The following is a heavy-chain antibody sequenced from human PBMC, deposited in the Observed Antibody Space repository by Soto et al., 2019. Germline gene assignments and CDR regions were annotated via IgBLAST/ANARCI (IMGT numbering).Heavy chain of an antibody. Sequence: XTLSLPCTVSGASLITDNYFWVWIRQSPRRGVELIGSISYSGRTYDNPSLQSRVAISIDASKNQFSLKLTSVTTADTAVYYCARRRASDYGGNHHPYYFDRWGQGALVTVS. V-gene: IGHV4-39*01. J-gene: IGHJ4*02. CDR2: ISYSGRT. CDR3: ARRRASDYGGNHHPYYFDR. CDR1: GASLITDNYF. D-gene: IGHD4-17*01.